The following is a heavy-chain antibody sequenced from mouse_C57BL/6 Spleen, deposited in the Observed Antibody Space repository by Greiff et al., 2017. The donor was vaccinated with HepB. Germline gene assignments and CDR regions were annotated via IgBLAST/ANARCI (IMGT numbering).Heavy chain of an antibody. J-gene: IGHJ2*01. D-gene: IGHD2-3*01. CDR3: ARWLLRGYYFDY. CDR1: GYSITSGYY. Sequence: EVQLQESGPGLVKPSQSLSFTCSVTGYSITSGYYWNWIRQLPGNKLEWMGYISYDGSNNYNPSLKNRISITRDTSKNQFFLKLNSVTTEDTATYYCARWLLRGYYFDYWGQGTTLTVSS. V-gene: IGHV3-6*01. CDR2: ISYDGSN.